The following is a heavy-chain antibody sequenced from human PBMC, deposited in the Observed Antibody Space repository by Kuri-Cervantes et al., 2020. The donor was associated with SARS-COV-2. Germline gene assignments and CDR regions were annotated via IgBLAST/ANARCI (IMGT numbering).Heavy chain of an antibody. Sequence: ESLKISCTVPGGPITSGHYFWGWIRQPPGKGLEWIGSIYYSGSTYYNPSLKSRVTISVDTSKNQFSLKLSSVTAADTAVYYCARQMMSSITIFGVVITRNWFDPWGQGTLVTVSS. CDR1: GGPITSGHYF. CDR2: IYYSGST. J-gene: IGHJ5*02. D-gene: IGHD3-3*01. CDR3: ARQMMSSITIFGVVITRNWFDP. V-gene: IGHV4-39*01.